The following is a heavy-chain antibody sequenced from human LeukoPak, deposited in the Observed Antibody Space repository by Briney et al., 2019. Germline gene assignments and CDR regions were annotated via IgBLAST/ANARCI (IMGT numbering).Heavy chain of an antibody. D-gene: IGHD2-15*01. CDR3: ARDSCSGGSCYFDY. J-gene: IGHJ4*02. CDR2: IYYSGST. Sequence: PSETLSLTCTVSGGSISSSSYYWGWIRQPPGKGLEWIGSIYYSGSTYYNPSLKSRVTISVDTSKNQFSLKLSSVTAADTAVYYCARDSCSGGSCYFDYWGQGTLVTVSS. CDR1: GGSISSSSYY. V-gene: IGHV4-39*02.